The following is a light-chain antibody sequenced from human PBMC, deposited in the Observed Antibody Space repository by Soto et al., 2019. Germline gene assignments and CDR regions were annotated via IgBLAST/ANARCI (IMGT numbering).Light chain of an antibody. Sequence: QPASVSGSPGQSITISCTGTSSDVGGYNYVSWYQQHPGKAPKLMIYEVSNRPSGVSNRFSGSKSGNTASLAISGLQAEDEADYYCTSYTSSSTWVFGGGTKLTVL. CDR1: SSDVGGYNY. CDR3: TSYTSSSTWV. J-gene: IGLJ3*02. V-gene: IGLV2-14*01. CDR2: EVS.